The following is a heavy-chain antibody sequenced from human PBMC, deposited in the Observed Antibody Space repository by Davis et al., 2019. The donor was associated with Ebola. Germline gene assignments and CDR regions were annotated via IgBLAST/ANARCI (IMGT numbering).Heavy chain of an antibody. CDR3: TRGERYYDGSGPFVGEGAYYMDV. D-gene: IGHD3-22*01. V-gene: IGHV3-43*01. CDR1: GFTFDDYT. CDR2: ISWDGEST. Sequence: GESLKIPCAASGFTFDDYTIHWVRQAPGKGLEWVSLISWDGESTWYADSVKGRFTISRDNSKNSLYLQMNNLRTEDTALYYCTRGERYYDGSGPFVGEGAYYMDVWGKGTTVTVSS. J-gene: IGHJ6*03.